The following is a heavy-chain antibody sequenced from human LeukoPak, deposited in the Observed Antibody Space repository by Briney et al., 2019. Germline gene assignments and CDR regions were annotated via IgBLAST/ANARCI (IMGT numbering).Heavy chain of an antibody. CDR2: IYYSGST. D-gene: IGHD2-2*02. CDR3: ARQTLIVVVPAAIPSYFDY. V-gene: IGHV4-59*05. Sequence: SGTLSLTCTVSGGSINDYYWSWIRQPPGKGLEWIGSIYYSGSTYYNPSLKSRVTISVDTSKNQFSLKLSSVTAADTAVYYCARQTLIVVVPAAIPSYFDYWGQGTLVTVSS. J-gene: IGHJ4*02. CDR1: GGSINDYY.